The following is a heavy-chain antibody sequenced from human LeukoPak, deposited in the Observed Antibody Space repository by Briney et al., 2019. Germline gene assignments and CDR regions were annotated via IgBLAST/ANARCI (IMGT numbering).Heavy chain of an antibody. CDR1: GYTFTGYY. Sequence: ASVKVSCKASGYTFTGYYMHWVRQAPGQGLEWMGWINPNSGGTNYAQKFQGRVTMTRDTSISTAYMELSRLRSDDTAVYYCASVFGYSSSWSFDYWGQGTLVTVSS. J-gene: IGHJ4*02. CDR2: INPNSGGT. CDR3: ASVFGYSSSWSFDY. V-gene: IGHV1-2*02. D-gene: IGHD6-13*01.